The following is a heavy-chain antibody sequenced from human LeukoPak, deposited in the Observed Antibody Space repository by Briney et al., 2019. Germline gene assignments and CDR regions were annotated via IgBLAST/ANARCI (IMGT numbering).Heavy chain of an antibody. CDR3: ARLPRIAAAGPFDY. Sequence: LRLSCAASGFTFSAYSMNWIRQHPGKGLEWIGYIYYSGSTYYNPSLKSRVAISVDTPKNQFSLKLSSVTAADTAVYYCARLPRIAAAGPFDYWGQGTLVTVSS. D-gene: IGHD6-13*01. CDR1: GFTFSAYS. J-gene: IGHJ4*02. CDR2: IYYSGST. V-gene: IGHV4-31*02.